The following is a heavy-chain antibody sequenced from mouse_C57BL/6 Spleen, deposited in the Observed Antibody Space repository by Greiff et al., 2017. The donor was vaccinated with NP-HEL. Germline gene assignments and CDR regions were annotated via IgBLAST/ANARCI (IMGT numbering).Heavy chain of an antibody. CDR1: GYTFTSYW. D-gene: IGHD1-1*01. CDR3: ARYYEDYAMDY. CDR2: IDPSDSYT. J-gene: IGHJ4*01. V-gene: IGHV1-69*01. Sequence: QVQLKQSGAELVMPGASVKLSCKASGYTFTSYWMHWVKQRPGQGLEWIGEIDPSDSYTNYNQKFKGKSTLTVDKSSSTAYMQLSSLTSEDSAVYYCARYYEDYAMDYWGQGTSVTVSS.